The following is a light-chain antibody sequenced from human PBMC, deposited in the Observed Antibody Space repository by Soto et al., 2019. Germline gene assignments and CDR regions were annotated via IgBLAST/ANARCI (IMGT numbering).Light chain of an antibody. Sequence: EIVMTQSPATLSVSPGERGTLSCRASQSVSSNLAWYQQKPGQAPRLLIYSAFTRTTGIPARFSGSGSGTEFTLTISSLQSEDFAVYYCQQYNGWPRTFGQGTKVES. CDR3: QQYNGWPRT. CDR1: QSVSSN. J-gene: IGKJ1*01. CDR2: SAF. V-gene: IGKV3-15*01.